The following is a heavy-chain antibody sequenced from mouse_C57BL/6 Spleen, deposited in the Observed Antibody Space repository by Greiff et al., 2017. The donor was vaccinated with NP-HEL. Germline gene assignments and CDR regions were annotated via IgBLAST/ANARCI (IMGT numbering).Heavy chain of an antibody. Sequence: QVQLKQSGAELARPGASVKLSCKASGYTFTSYGISWVKQRTGQGLEWIGEIYPRSGNTYYNEKFKGKATLTADKSSSTAYMELRSLTSEDSAVYFCARSLITTVDYFDYWGQGTTLTVSS. CDR1: GYTFTSYG. J-gene: IGHJ2*01. D-gene: IGHD1-1*01. V-gene: IGHV1-81*01. CDR2: IYPRSGNT. CDR3: ARSLITTVDYFDY.